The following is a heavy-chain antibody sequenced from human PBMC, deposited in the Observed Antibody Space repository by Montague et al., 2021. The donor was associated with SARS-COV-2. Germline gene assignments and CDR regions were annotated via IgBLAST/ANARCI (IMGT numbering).Heavy chain of an antibody. V-gene: IGHV4-61*02. D-gene: IGHD5-12*01. CDR2: IYTSGSS. Sequence: TLSLTCTVSGGSISSGCYYWSCMRPPAGKGLEWVRRIYTSGSSNYTPPLKRRVTISVATTKNQFSLKLSSATAADAAVYYCASLSWLRGGFDIWGQGTMVTVSS. J-gene: IGHJ3*02. CDR1: GGSISSGCYY. CDR3: ASLSWLRGGFDI.